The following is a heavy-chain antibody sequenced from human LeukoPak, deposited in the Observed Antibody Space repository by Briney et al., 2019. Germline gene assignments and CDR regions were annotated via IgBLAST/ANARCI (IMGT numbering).Heavy chain of an antibody. V-gene: IGHV4-59*01. CDR1: GGSISDYY. D-gene: IGHD3-16*01. CDR3: ARVLRLGEFVDY. CDR2: VHYSGST. Sequence: SETLSLTCTVSGGSISDYYWNWIRQPPGKGLEWIGYVHYSGSTNYNPSLKSRVTMSIDTSKNQFSLKLSSVTAADTAVYYCARVLRLGEFVDYWGQGTLVTVSS. J-gene: IGHJ4*02.